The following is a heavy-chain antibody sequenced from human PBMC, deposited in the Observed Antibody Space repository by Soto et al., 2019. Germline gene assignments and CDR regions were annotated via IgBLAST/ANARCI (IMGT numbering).Heavy chain of an antibody. CDR2: INSDGSGT. V-gene: IGHV3-74*01. CDR1: GFDFSNSW. Sequence: EVQLVESGGGLVQPGGSLRLSCAASGFDFSNSWIHWVRQGPGKGLVWVSHINSDGSGTTYADSVKGRFTISRDNAKNTVYLHMNSLRAEDTALYYCAKDTAYAMDVWGQGTPVTVSS. D-gene: IGHD2-15*01. J-gene: IGHJ6*02. CDR3: AKDTAYAMDV.